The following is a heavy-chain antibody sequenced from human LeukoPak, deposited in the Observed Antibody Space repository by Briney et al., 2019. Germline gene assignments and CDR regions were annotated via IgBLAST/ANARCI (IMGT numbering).Heavy chain of an antibody. D-gene: IGHD6-13*01. CDR1: GGSISSSSYY. V-gene: IGHV4-39*07. Sequence: SETLSLTCTVSGGSISSSSYYWGWIRQPPGKGLEWIGSIYYSGSTYYNPSLKSRVTISVDTSKNQFSLKLSSVTAADTAVYYCARDLDGAAAGTSIYYYYGMDVWGQGTTVTVSS. J-gene: IGHJ6*02. CDR2: IYYSGST. CDR3: ARDLDGAAAGTSIYYYYGMDV.